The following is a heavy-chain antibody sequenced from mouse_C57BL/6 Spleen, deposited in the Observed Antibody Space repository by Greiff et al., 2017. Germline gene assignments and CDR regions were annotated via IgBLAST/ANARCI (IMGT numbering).Heavy chain of an antibody. CDR3: ARGNYERDYAMDY. CDR2: IYPGSGST. V-gene: IGHV1-55*01. CDR1: GYTFTSYW. J-gene: IGHJ4*01. D-gene: IGHD2-1*01. Sequence: QVQLQQPGAELVKPGASVKMSCKASGYTFTSYWITWVKQRPGQGLEWIGDIYPGSGSTNYNEKFKSKATLTVDTSSSTAYMQLSSLTSEASAVYYCARGNYERDYAMDYWGQGTSVTVSS.